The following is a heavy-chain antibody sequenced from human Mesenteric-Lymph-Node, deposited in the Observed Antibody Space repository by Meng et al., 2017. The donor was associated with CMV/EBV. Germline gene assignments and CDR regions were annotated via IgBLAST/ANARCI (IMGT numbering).Heavy chain of an antibody. Sequence: SGFTFSNAWMSWVRQAPGKGLEWVGRIKSKTDGGTTDYAAPVKGRFTISRDDSKNTLYLQMNSLKTEDTAVYYCTTDYDDFWNFDYWGQGTLVTV. CDR1: GFTFSNAW. J-gene: IGHJ4*02. V-gene: IGHV3-15*01. CDR2: IKSKTDGGTT. CDR3: TTDYDDFWNFDY. D-gene: IGHD3-3*01.